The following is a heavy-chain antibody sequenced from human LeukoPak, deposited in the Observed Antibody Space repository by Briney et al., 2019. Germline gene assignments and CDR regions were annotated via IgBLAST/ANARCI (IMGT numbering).Heavy chain of an antibody. Sequence: SETLSLTCTVSDGSMSNYYWSWIRQPAGKGLEYIGRMRTSGNNNYNPSLASRVSMSVDTSKRQLSLKLSSVTAADTAVYYCARRTRVTMVRDGLGFDYWGQGTLVTVSS. CDR1: DGSMSNYY. CDR2: MRTSGNN. CDR3: ARRTRVTMVRDGLGFDY. V-gene: IGHV4-4*07. D-gene: IGHD3-10*01. J-gene: IGHJ4*02.